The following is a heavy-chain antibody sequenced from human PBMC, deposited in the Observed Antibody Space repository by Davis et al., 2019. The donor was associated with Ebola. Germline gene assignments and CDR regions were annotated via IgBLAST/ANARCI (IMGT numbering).Heavy chain of an antibody. CDR3: ARGKGSRGYWGSGGTYWVDD. V-gene: IGHV3-23*01. Sequence: GESLKISCVVSGFTFSSYAMSWVRQAPGKGLEWVSGIRGSGRSTYYADSVKGRFTISRDNSMNTLYLQMNSLRVEDTAVYYCARGKGSRGYWGSGGTYWVDDWGQGILVTVS. J-gene: IGHJ4*02. D-gene: IGHD7-27*01. CDR2: IRGSGRST. CDR1: GFTFSSYA.